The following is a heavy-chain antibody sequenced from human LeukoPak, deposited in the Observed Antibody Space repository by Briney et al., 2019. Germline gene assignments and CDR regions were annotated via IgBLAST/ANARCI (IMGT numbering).Heavy chain of an antibody. CDR2: IKEDGTET. CDR1: GFMFSSNW. Sequence: PGGSLRLSCAASGFMFSSNWMGWVRLAPGKGLEWVANIKEDGTETYYVDSVKGRFTISRDNSKNTLYLQMNSLRAEDTAVYYCARSGSSGNYFDYWGQGTLVTVSS. D-gene: IGHD6-13*01. CDR3: ARSGSSGNYFDY. V-gene: IGHV3-7*01. J-gene: IGHJ4*02.